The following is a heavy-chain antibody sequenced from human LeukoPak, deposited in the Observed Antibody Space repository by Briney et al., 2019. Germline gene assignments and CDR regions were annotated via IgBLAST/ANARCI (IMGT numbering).Heavy chain of an antibody. D-gene: IGHD1-26*01. CDR3: ARGVVHSGSYSNFDY. CDR2: IYSGGST. J-gene: IGHJ4*02. Sequence: GSLRLSCAAFGFTVSSNYMSWVRQAPGKGLEWVSVIYSGGSTYYADSVKGRFTISRDNSKNTLYLQMNSLRAEDTAVYYCARGVVHSGSYSNFDYWGQGTLVTVSS. V-gene: IGHV3-53*01. CDR1: GFTVSSNY.